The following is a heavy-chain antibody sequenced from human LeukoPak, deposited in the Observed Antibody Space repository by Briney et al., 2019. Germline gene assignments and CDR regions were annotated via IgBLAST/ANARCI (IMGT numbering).Heavy chain of an antibody. CDR1: GFTFSSYV. V-gene: IGHV3-23*01. CDR3: AKRPRGGIAAAGTTSFIDY. J-gene: IGHJ4*02. Sequence: PGGSLRLSCAASGFTFSSYVMSWVRQAPGKGLEWVSAISGSGGSTYYADSVKGRFTISRDNSKNTLYLQMNSLRAEDTAVYYCAKRPRGGIAAAGTTSFIDYWGQGTLVTVSS. CDR2: ISGSGGST. D-gene: IGHD6-13*01.